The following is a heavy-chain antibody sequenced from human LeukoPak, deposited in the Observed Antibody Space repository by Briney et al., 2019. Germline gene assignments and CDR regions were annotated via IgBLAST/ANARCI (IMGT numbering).Heavy chain of an antibody. J-gene: IGHJ3*02. Sequence: SETLSLTCAVYGGSFSGYYWSWIRQPPGKGLEWIGEINHSGSTNYNPSLKSRVTISVDTSKNQFSLKLSSVTAADTAVYYRARGDLLADIVVVPAARLDIWGQGTMVTVSS. CDR1: GGSFSGYY. CDR3: ARGDLLADIVVVPAARLDI. CDR2: INHSGST. D-gene: IGHD2-2*01. V-gene: IGHV4-34*01.